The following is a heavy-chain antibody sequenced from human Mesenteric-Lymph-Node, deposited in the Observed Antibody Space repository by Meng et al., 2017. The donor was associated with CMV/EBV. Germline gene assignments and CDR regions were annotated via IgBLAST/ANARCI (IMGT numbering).Heavy chain of an antibody. CDR1: GFTFSSYW. Sequence: GESLKISCAASGFTFSSYWMHWVRQAPGKGLVWVANIKQDGSEKYYVDSVKGRFTISRDNAKNSLYLQMNSLRAEDTAVYYCARGRVGAIDYWGQGTLVTVSS. J-gene: IGHJ4*02. D-gene: IGHD1-26*01. CDR2: IKQDGSEK. CDR3: ARGRVGAIDY. V-gene: IGHV3-7*01.